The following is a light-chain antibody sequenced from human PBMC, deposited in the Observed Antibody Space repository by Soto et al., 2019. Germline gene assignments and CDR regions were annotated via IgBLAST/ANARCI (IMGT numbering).Light chain of an antibody. Sequence: EILLTQYPATLSLSPGERGTLCSRASQSVSSYLAWYQQKPGQAPRLLIYDASSRATGIPDRFSGGGSGTDFTLTISRLEPEDFAVYYCQHYGSSPPITFGQGTRLEIK. CDR2: DAS. CDR3: QHYGSSPPIT. CDR1: QSVSSY. J-gene: IGKJ5*01. V-gene: IGKV3-20*01.